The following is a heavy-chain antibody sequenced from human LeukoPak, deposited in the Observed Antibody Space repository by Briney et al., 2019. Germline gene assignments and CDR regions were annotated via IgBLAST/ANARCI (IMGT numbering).Heavy chain of an antibody. V-gene: IGHV3-23*01. CDR1: VFTFSSYA. J-gene: IGHJ5*02. CDR3: AKEHRYSSGWYEH. Sequence: GGSLRLSCAASVFTFSSYAMSWGREAPGEGLGWVSAISGSGGSTYYADSVKGRFTISRDNSKNTLYLQMNSLRAEDAAVYYCAKEHRYSSGWYEHWGQGTLVTVSS. CDR2: ISGSGGST. D-gene: IGHD6-19*01.